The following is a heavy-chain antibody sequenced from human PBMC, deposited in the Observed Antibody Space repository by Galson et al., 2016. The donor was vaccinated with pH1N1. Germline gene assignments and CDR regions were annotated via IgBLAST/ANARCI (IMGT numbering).Heavy chain of an antibody. D-gene: IGHD5-12*01. CDR2: IRSKPDSYAT. CDR3: TRSRGYGFDY. V-gene: IGHV3-73*01. CDR1: GFTFSGSA. J-gene: IGHJ4*02. Sequence: SLRLSCAASGFTFSGSAMHWVRQASGKGLEWVGRIRSKPDSYATAYAASMKGRFTISRDDSKNTTFLQMNSLNTEDTAVYYCTRSRGYGFDYWGQGTLVTVSS.